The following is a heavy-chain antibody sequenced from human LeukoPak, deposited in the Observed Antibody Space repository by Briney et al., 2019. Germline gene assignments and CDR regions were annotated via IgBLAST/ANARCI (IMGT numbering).Heavy chain of an antibody. D-gene: IGHD3-9*01. CDR2: LTGSGDIT. CDR1: GFLFMNYA. CDR3: AKWGDYDILTGYYVSDF. J-gene: IGHJ4*02. Sequence: PGESLLLSCAAPGFLFMNYAMSTVRQAPGKGLERVSALTGSGDITYYADSVKGRFTISRDNSKNTLYVEMNTLRAEDTAVYYCAKWGDYDILTGYYVSDFWGQGTLVTVSS. V-gene: IGHV3-23*01.